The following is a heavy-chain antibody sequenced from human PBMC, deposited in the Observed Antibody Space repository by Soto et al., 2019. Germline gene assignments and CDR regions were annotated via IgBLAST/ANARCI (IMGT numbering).Heavy chain of an antibody. Sequence: GGSLRLSCAASGFTVSSNYMSWVRQAPGKGLEWVSVIYSGGSTYYADSVKGRFTISRDNSKNTLYLQMNSLRAEDTAVYYCARVDSSSSWFDPWGQGTLVTVSS. CDR2: IYSGGST. V-gene: IGHV3-53*01. CDR3: ARVDSSSSWFDP. CDR1: GFTVSSNY. J-gene: IGHJ5*02. D-gene: IGHD6-6*01.